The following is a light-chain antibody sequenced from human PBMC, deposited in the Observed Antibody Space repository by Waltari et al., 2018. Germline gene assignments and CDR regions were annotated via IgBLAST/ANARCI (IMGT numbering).Light chain of an antibody. J-gene: IGKJ2*01. V-gene: IGKV4-1*01. CDR3: QQYINPPYT. CDR1: QSLLSTSDHRNH. CDR2: RAS. Sequence: DIVVTQSPDSLTVSLGETATISCKSSQSLLSTSDHRNHLAWYQQKPGQPPNLLIYRASSRESGVPDRFSAYGSGTDFTLTISSLQAEEVAVYYCQQYINPPYTFGQGTKLQI.